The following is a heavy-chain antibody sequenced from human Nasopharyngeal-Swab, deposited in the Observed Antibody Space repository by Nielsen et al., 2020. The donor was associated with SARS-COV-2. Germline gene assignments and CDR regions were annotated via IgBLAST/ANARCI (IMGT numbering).Heavy chain of an antibody. CDR3: ASIAAAGAPGY. J-gene: IGHJ4*02. CDR2: IYYSGST. V-gene: IGHV4-39*01. Sequence: WIRQPPGKGLEWIGSIYYSGSTYYNPSLKSRVTISVDTSKNQFSLKLSSVTAADTAVYYRASIAAAGAPGYWGQGTLVTVSS. D-gene: IGHD6-13*01.